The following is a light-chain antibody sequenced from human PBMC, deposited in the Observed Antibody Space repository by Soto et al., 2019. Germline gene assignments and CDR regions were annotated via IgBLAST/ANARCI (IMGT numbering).Light chain of an antibody. CDR1: QSFSRN. Sequence: EIVMTQSPATLSVSPGERATLSCRASQSFSRNLAWYQQKPGQAPRLLIYAASSRATGVPARFSGSVSGTEFTLTISSLQSEDFALYYCQQYNNWPRTFGQGTKVEIK. J-gene: IGKJ1*01. CDR2: AAS. CDR3: QQYNNWPRT. V-gene: IGKV3-15*01.